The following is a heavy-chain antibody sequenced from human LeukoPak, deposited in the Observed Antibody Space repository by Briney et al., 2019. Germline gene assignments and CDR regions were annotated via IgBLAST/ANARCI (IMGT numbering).Heavy chain of an antibody. V-gene: IGHV1-18*01. Sequence: ASVKVSCKASGYTFTSYSISWVRQAPGQGLGWMGWISASSGNTDYAQKFQGRLTMTTDTSTNTAYMELRSLRSDDTAVYFCAVSWIVVTTHLDYWGQGTLVTVSS. J-gene: IGHJ4*02. CDR2: ISASSGNT. CDR3: AVSWIVVTTHLDY. CDR1: GYTFTSYS. D-gene: IGHD2-15*01.